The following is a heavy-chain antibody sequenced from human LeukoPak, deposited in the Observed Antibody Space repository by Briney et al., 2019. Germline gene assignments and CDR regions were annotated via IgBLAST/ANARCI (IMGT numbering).Heavy chain of an antibody. J-gene: IGHJ4*02. D-gene: IGHD4-11*01. V-gene: IGHV4-59*01. CDR1: GGSISSYY. CDR2: IYYSGST. CDR3: ARGPTTVPATYYFDY. Sequence: SETLSLTCTVSGGSISSYYWSWIRQPPGKGLEWIGYIYYSGSTNYNPSLKSRVTISVDTSKNQFSLKLSSVPAADTAVYYCARGPTTVPATYYFDYWGQGTLVTVSS.